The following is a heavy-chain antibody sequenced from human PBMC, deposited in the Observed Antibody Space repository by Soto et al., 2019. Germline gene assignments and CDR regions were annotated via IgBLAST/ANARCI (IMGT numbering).Heavy chain of an antibody. CDR2: ISAYNGNT. CDR3: ARVGYSYDAAAVPDD. Sequence: ASVKVSCKASGYTFTSYGISWVRQAPGQGLEWMGWISAYNGNTNYAQKLQGRVTMTTDTSTSTVYMELRSLRSDDTAVYYCARVGYSYDAAAVPDDWAQGTLVTVSS. J-gene: IGHJ4*02. V-gene: IGHV1-18*04. D-gene: IGHD5-18*01. CDR1: GYTFTSYG.